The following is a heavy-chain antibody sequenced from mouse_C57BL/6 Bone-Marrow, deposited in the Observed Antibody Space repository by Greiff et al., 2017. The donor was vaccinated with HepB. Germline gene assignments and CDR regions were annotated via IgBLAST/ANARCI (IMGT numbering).Heavy chain of an antibody. D-gene: IGHD2-5*01. J-gene: IGHJ3*01. V-gene: IGHV1-64*01. CDR2: IHPNSGST. Sequence: VQLQQPGAELVKPGASVKLSCKASGYTFTSYWMHWVKQRPGQGLEWIGMIHPNSGSTNYNEKFKSKATLTVDKSSSTAYMQLSSLTSEDSAVYYCASFNYSNYGGFAYWGQGTLVTVSA. CDR1: GYTFTSYW. CDR3: ASFNYSNYGGFAY.